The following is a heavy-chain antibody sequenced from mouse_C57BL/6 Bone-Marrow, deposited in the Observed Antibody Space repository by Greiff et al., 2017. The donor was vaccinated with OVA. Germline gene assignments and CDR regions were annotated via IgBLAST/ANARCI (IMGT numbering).Heavy chain of an antibody. CDR1: GFTFSDYG. V-gene: IGHV5-17*01. J-gene: IGHJ3*01. CDR2: ISRGSSTI. CDR3: ARRGNYVPWFAY. D-gene: IGHD2-1*01. Sequence: EVQLVESGGGLVKPGGSLKLSCAASGFTFSDYGMHWVRQAPEKGLEWVAYISRGSSTIYYADTVKGRFTISRDNAKNTLFLQMTSLRSEDTAMYYGARRGNYVPWFAYWGQGTLVTVSA.